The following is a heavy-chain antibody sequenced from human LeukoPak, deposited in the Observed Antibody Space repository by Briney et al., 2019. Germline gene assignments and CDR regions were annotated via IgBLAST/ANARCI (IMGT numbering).Heavy chain of an antibody. Sequence: PSETLSLTCTVSGGSISSYYWSWIRQPPGKQLEWIGYNHNNGNTNYNPSLKGRVTISVDTSRNQFSLRLTSVTADDTAMYYCASGRITIFGVVTPHFDHWGQGTQVVVSS. CDR1: GGSISSYY. CDR3: ASGRITIFGVVTPHFDH. V-gene: IGHV4-59*08. D-gene: IGHD3-3*01. CDR2: NHNNGNT. J-gene: IGHJ4*02.